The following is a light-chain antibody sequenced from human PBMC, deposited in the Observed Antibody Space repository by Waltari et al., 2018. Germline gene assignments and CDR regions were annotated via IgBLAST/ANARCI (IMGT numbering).Light chain of an antibody. CDR2: ATS. V-gene: IGKV1D-16*01. Sequence: DIQVTQSPSSLSASVGDRVTITCRASQGITRWLAWYQQKPEEAPKSLIYATSSLQSGVRSRFSGSGSGTDFTLTINNLQPEDFATYYCQQYNSFPLTFGGGTKVEIK. CDR1: QGITRW. J-gene: IGKJ4*01. CDR3: QQYNSFPLT.